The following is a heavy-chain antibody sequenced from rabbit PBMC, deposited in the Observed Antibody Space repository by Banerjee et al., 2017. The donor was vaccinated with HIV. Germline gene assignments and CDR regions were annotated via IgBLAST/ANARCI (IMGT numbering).Heavy chain of an antibody. J-gene: IGHJ4*01. V-gene: IGHV1S47*01. CDR1: GFDFSSYG. Sequence: QEQLKETGGGLVQPGGSLTLSCKASGFDFSSYGISWVRQAPGKGPEWIAYIDPGSGSTNYANSVKGRFTISSDNAQNTVDLRMNSLTAADTATYFCARARDIGSGYNLWGQGTLVTVS. D-gene: IGHD3-1*01. CDR3: ARARDIGSGYNL. CDR2: IDPGSGST.